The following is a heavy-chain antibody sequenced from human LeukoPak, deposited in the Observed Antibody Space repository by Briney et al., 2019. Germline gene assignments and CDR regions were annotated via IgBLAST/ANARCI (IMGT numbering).Heavy chain of an antibody. Sequence: SPSETLSLTCTVSGGSISSSSHFWGWIRQPPGKGLEWIASIYYSGTTYDNPSLKSRDTISVDTSKNQFSLNLSSATAADTAVYFCARHSRGLGSGASFDYWGQGTLVTVSS. CDR1: GGSISSSSHF. D-gene: IGHD6-19*01. J-gene: IGHJ4*02. CDR2: IYYSGTT. CDR3: ARHSRGLGSGASFDY. V-gene: IGHV4-39*01.